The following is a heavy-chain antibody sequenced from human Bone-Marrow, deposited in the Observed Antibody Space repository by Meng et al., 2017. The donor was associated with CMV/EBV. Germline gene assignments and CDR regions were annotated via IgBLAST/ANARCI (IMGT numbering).Heavy chain of an antibody. V-gene: IGHV1-69*05. D-gene: IGHD3-3*01. Sequence: SVKVSCKASGGTFSSYAISWVRQAPGQGLEWMGGIIHIFGTANYAQKFQGRVTITTDESTSTAHMELSSLRSEDTAVYYCATTYYGFWSGYFGGMDVWGQGTTVTVSS. CDR1: GGTFSSYA. CDR3: ATTYYGFWSGYFGGMDV. J-gene: IGHJ6*02. CDR2: IIHIFGTA.